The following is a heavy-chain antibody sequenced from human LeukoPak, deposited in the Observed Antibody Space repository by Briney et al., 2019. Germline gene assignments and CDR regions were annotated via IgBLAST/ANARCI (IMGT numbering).Heavy chain of an antibody. D-gene: IGHD7-27*01. J-gene: IGHJ4*02. CDR1: GGSISSYY. CDR3: ARFSPRAMGNYFDF. CDR2: IYPRGST. V-gene: IGHV4-4*09. Sequence: SETLSLTCTVSGGSISSYYWSWIRQPPGKGLEWIGYIYPRGSTYYNPSLKSRVTMSLDRSANQFSLNLSSVTAADTAVYYCARFSPRAMGNYFDFWGQGTLVTVSS.